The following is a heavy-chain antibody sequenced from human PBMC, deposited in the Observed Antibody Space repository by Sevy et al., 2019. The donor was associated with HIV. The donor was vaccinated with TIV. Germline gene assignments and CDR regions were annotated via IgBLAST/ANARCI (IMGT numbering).Heavy chain of an antibody. CDR1: GDSVSSNSAA. V-gene: IGHV6-1*01. Sequence: SQTLSLTCAISGDSVSSNSAAWNWIRQSPSRGLEWLGRTYYRSKWYNDYAVSMKSRININPDTSKNQFSLQLNSVTPDDTAVYYCARNPPYCSSTSCHFDYWGQGTLVTVSS. CDR3: ARNPPYCSSTSCHFDY. CDR2: TYYRSKWYN. J-gene: IGHJ4*02. D-gene: IGHD2-2*01.